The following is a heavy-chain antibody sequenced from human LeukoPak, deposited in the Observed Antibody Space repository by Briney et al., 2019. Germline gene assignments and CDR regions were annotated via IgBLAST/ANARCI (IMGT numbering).Heavy chain of an antibody. CDR3: AKSDHGFWTGYKR. J-gene: IGHJ4*02. Sequence: GGSLRLSCAASGFTFSSYAMSWVRQAPGKGLEWVSAITASGDGTYYADSVKGRFTISRDNSKNTLYLQMNSPRADDTAVYYCAKSDHGFWTGYKRWGQGTLVTVSS. CDR1: GFTFSSYA. V-gene: IGHV3-23*01. D-gene: IGHD3/OR15-3a*01. CDR2: ITASGDGT.